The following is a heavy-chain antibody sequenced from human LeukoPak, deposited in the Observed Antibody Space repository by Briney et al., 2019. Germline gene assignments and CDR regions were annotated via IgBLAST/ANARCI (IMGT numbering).Heavy chain of an antibody. V-gene: IGHV1-3*01. CDR3: ARKTAADPFDY. CDR2: INAGNGNT. J-gene: IGHJ4*02. CDR1: GYTFTSYA. D-gene: IGHD6-13*01. Sequence: ASVKVSCKASGYTFTSYAMHWVRQAPGQRLERMGWINAGNGNTKYSQKFQGRVTITRDTSASTAYMELSSLRSEDTAVYYCARKTAADPFDYWGQGTLVTVSS.